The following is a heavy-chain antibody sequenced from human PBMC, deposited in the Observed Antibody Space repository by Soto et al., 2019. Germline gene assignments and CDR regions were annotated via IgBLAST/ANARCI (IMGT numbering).Heavy chain of an antibody. CDR1: GFTFDNYA. V-gene: IGHV3-9*01. Sequence: GGSLRLSCAASGFTFDNYAMHWVLQPPGKGLEWVSGISWNSDSIGYADSVKGRFTISRDNAKNSLYLQMDSLRAEDTALYYCVKDLGYSGYDTYFEYWGQGTRVTVSS. CDR2: ISWNSDSI. D-gene: IGHD5-12*01. CDR3: VKDLGYSGYDTYFEY. J-gene: IGHJ4*02.